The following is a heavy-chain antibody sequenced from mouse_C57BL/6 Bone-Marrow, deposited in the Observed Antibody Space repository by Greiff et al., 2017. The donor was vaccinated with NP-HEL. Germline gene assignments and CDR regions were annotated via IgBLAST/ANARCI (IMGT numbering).Heavy chain of an antibody. D-gene: IGHD2-4*01. J-gene: IGHJ2*01. CDR3: ARTEYDYDGSYFDY. CDR2: IYPYNGVS. CDR1: GYSFTGYY. Sequence: EVNVVESGPELVKPGASVKISCKASGYSFTGYYMHWVKQSHGNILDWIGYIYPYNGVSSYNQKFKGKATLTVDKSSSTAYMELRSLTSEDSAVYYCARTEYDYDGSYFDYWGQGTTLTVSS. V-gene: IGHV1-31*01.